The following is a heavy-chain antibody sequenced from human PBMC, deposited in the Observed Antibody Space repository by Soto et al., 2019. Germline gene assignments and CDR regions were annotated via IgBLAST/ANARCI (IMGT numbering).Heavy chain of an antibody. J-gene: IGHJ4*02. Sequence: QVQLVESGGGLVQPGGSLRLSCAASGFTFSDYYMSWIRQAPGKGLEWVSYIASSDTYTNYADSVKGRFTISRDNAKNSLYLQMNSLRAEDTAVYYCARLLSSFDSWGQGTLVTVSS. D-gene: IGHD2-8*02. CDR1: GFTFSDYY. V-gene: IGHV3-11*05. CDR2: IASSDTYT. CDR3: ARLLSSFDS.